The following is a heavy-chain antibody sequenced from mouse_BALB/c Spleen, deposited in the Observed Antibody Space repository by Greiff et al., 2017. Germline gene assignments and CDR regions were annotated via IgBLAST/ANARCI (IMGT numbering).Heavy chain of an antibody. J-gene: IGHJ3*01. CDR3: ARGGYYGFAY. D-gene: IGHD1-2*01. Sequence: QVQLQQSGAELARPGASVKLSCKASGYTFTSYWMQWVKQRPGQGLEWIGAIYPGDGDTRYTQKFKGKATLTADKSSSTAYMQLSSLASEDSAVYYCARGGYYGFAYWGQGTLVTVSA. CDR2: IYPGDGDT. V-gene: IGHV1-87*01. CDR1: GYTFTSYW.